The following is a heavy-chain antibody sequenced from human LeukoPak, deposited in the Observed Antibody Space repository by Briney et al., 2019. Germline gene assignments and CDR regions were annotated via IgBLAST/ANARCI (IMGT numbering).Heavy chain of an antibody. D-gene: IGHD4-17*01. J-gene: IGHJ4*02. Sequence: GGSLRLSCRTFGFTFSSYTLHWVRQTPGKGLEWVALISNDGSNIYYADSVKGRFTLSRDNSKSTLYLQMNNLGVEDTALYYCARDPYGDFYFDYWGQGTLVTVSS. CDR3: ARDPYGDFYFDY. CDR1: GFTFSSYT. V-gene: IGHV3-30-3*01. CDR2: ISNDGSNI.